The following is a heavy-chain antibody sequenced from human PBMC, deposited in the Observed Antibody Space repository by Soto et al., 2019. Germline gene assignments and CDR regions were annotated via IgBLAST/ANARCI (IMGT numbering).Heavy chain of an antibody. D-gene: IGHD5-18*01. Sequence: QVQLVESGGGVVQPGRSLRLSCAASGFTFSSYAMHWVRQAPGKGLEWVAVISYDGSNKYYADSVKGRFTISRDNSKNTLYLKRNSLRAEDTAVYYCARSVDTRYYYYGMDVWGQGTTVTVSS. V-gene: IGHV3-30-3*01. CDR1: GFTFSSYA. CDR3: ARSVDTRYYYYGMDV. J-gene: IGHJ6*02. CDR2: ISYDGSNK.